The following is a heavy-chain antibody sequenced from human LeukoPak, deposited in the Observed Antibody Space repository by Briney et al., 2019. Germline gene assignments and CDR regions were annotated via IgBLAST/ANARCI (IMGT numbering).Heavy chain of an antibody. Sequence: AGSLRLSCATSGFPFETNAMSWVRPAPGKGLEWVATIGNTETFYADSVTGRFTISRDNSKNTVNLQMNRLRVEDTAIYYCAKDWIQFNRVFDCFDSWGQGTLVTVSS. CDR1: GFPFETNA. V-gene: IGHV3-23*01. J-gene: IGHJ4*02. CDR2: IGNTET. CDR3: AKDWIQFNRVFDCFDS. D-gene: IGHD5-18*01.